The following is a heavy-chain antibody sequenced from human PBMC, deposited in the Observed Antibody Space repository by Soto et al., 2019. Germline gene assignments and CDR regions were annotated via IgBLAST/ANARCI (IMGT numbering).Heavy chain of an antibody. CDR1: GFTFSSYA. D-gene: IGHD6-19*01. CDR3: ASPPIAVAGTEYYYYGMDV. CDR2: ISYDGSNK. Sequence: GGSLRLSCAASGFTFSSYAMHWVRQAPGKGLEWVAVISYDGSNKYYADSVKGRFTISRDNSKNTLYLQMNSLRAEDTAVYYCASPPIAVAGTEYYYYGMDVWGQGTTVTVSS. V-gene: IGHV3-30-3*01. J-gene: IGHJ6*02.